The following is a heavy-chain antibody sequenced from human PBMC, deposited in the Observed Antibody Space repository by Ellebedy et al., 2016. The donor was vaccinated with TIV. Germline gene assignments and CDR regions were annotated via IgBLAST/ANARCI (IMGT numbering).Heavy chain of an antibody. D-gene: IGHD5-18*01. J-gene: IGHJ4*02. CDR1: AYTFTSYY. CDR2: IKPDGRTP. V-gene: IGHV1-46*01. CDR3: ARDRADTPMFELFDS. Sequence: AASVKVSCKASAYTFTSYYIHCVRQAPGQRLEGLGAIKPDGRTPRPPQKFQGKVTLTRATSTSTVYMDLSSLRSEDTDVYYCARDRADTPMFELFDSWGQGTLVTVSS.